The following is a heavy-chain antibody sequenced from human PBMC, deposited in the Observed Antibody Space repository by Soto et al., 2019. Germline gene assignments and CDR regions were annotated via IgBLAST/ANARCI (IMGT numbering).Heavy chain of an antibody. CDR2: IYYSGST. V-gene: IGHV4-31*03. D-gene: IGHD1-7*01. CDR1: GGSISRGGYY. CDR3: AREALELRPRVDAFDI. Sequence: PSETLSLTCTVSGGSISRGGYYWSWIRQHPGKGLEWIGYIYYSGSTYYNPSLKSRVTISVDTSKNQFSLKLSSVTAADTAVYYCAREALELRPRVDAFDIWGQGTMVTVSS. J-gene: IGHJ3*02.